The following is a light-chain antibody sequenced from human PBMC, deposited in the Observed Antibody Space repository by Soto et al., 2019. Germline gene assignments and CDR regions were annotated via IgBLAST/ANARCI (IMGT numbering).Light chain of an antibody. CDR1: QSVSSSS. CDR2: GAS. CDR3: QQYGSSPYT. J-gene: IGKJ2*01. V-gene: IGKV3-20*01. Sequence: EIVLTQSPGTLSLSPGERATLSCRASQSVSSSSLAWYQQKPGQAPRLLIYGASSRATGIPDRFSGSGSGTDFPLTISRLEPEDFAVFYCQQYGSSPYTFVQGTKLEIK.